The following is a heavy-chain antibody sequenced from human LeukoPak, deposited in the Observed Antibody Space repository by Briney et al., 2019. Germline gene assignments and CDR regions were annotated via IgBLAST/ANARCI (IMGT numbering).Heavy chain of an antibody. D-gene: IGHD3-22*01. CDR3: ARDYYDSSGYPRKNWFDP. Sequence: GASVKVSCKASGYTFTGYYMHWVRQAPGQGLEWMGWINPNSGGTNYAQKFQGRVTMTRDTSISTAYMELSRLRSDDTAVYYCARDYYDSSGYPRKNWFDPWGQGTLVTVSS. J-gene: IGHJ5*02. CDR2: INPNSGGT. V-gene: IGHV1-2*02. CDR1: GYTFTGYY.